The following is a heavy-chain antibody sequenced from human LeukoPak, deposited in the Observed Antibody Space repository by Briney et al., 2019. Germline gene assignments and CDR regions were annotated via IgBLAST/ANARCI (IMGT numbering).Heavy chain of an antibody. Sequence: QSGGSLRLSCAASGFTFSSYAMHWVRQAPGKGLEWVAVISYDGSNKYYADSVKGRFTISRDNSKNTLYLQMNSLRAEDTAVYYCARDWSQLAFDYWGQGTLVTVSS. J-gene: IGHJ4*02. CDR3: ARDWSQLAFDY. CDR1: GFTFSSYA. D-gene: IGHD5-18*01. CDR2: ISYDGSNK. V-gene: IGHV3-30-3*01.